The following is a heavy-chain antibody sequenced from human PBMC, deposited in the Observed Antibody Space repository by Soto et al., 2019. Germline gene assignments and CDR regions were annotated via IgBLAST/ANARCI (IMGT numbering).Heavy chain of an antibody. CDR3: ARSSGYYQHDPFEI. CDR1: GDSISSSY. Sequence: SETLSLTCTVSGDSISSSYWNWIRQAPGKGLEWIGYIDDTGSTNYNPSLKSRVTLSVDPSNNQYSLKLSSVTAADTAVYYCARSSGYYQHDPFEIWGQGTMVTVSS. CDR2: IDDTGST. D-gene: IGHD3-22*01. V-gene: IGHV4-59*01. J-gene: IGHJ3*02.